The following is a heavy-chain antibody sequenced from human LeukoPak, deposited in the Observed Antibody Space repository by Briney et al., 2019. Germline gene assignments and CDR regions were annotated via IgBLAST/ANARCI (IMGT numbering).Heavy chain of an antibody. V-gene: IGHV3-30*02. CDR3: SKDTTPPKAGFDP. Sequence: GGSLRLSCAASGFTFSSYGMHWVRQAPGKGLEWVAFIRYDGSNKYYADSVKGRFTISRDNSKNTLYLQMNSLRSEDTAVYYCSKDTTPPKAGFDPWGQGTLVTVSS. CDR2: IRYDGSNK. CDR1: GFTFSSYG. J-gene: IGHJ5*02. D-gene: IGHD1-14*01.